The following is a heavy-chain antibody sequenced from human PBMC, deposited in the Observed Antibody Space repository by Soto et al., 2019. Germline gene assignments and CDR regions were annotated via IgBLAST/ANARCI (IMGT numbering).Heavy chain of an antibody. Sequence: EVQLVQSGAEVKKPGESLKISCNGSGYSFTSYWIGWVRQMPGKGLEWMGIIYPGDSDTRYSPSFQGQVTNSADKSISTAYLQWSSLKASDTAMYYCARHWGEMATPSPFRYSYYGMDVWGQGTTVTVSS. D-gene: IGHD3-16*01. CDR2: IYPGDSDT. CDR3: ARHWGEMATPSPFRYSYYGMDV. J-gene: IGHJ6*02. V-gene: IGHV5-51*01. CDR1: GYSFTSYW.